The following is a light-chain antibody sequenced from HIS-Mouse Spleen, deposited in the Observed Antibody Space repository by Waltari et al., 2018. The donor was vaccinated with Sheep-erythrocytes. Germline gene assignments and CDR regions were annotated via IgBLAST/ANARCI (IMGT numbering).Light chain of an antibody. J-gene: IGKJ1*01. CDR1: LSLLHSNGYNY. V-gene: IGKV2-28*01. CDR2: LVS. CDR3: MQALQTPRT. Sequence: DIVMTQSPLSLPVTPGEPASISCRSSLSLLHSNGYNYLDWYLQKPGQSPQLLIYLVSSRASGVPDRVSGSGSGTDFTLKISRVEAEDVGVYYCMQALQTPRTFGQGTKVEIK.